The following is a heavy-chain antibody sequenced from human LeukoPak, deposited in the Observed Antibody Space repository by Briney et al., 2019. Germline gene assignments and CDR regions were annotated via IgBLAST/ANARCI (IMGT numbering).Heavy chain of an antibody. V-gene: IGHV4-59*01. Sequence: PSETLSLTCTVSGGSISSYYWSWIRQPPGKGLEWIGYIYYSGSTNYNPSLKSRVTISVDTSKNQFSLKLSSVTAADTAVYYCARDLMLGYCSSTSCHEGDAFDIWGQGTMVTVS. J-gene: IGHJ3*02. CDR3: ARDLMLGYCSSTSCHEGDAFDI. CDR1: GGSISSYY. D-gene: IGHD2-2*01. CDR2: IYYSGST.